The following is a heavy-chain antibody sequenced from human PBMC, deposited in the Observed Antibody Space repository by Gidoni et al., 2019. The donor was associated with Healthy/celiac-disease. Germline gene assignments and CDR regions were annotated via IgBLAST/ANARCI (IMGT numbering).Heavy chain of an antibody. V-gene: IGHV3-15*01. CDR2: ITSKTDGGTT. Sequence: NAWMNWVRQAPGKGLEWVGRITSKTDGGTTDYAAPAKGRFTISRDDSKNMLYLQMNSLKTEDTAVYYCTTDRPGSWHWYFDLWGRGTLVTVSS. J-gene: IGHJ2*01. D-gene: IGHD3-16*02. CDR3: TTDRPGSWHWYFDL. CDR1: NAW.